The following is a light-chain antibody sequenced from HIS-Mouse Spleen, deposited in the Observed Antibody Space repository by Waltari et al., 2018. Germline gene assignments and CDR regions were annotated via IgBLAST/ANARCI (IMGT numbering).Light chain of an antibody. CDR3: AAWDDSLNGPV. Sequence: QSVLTQPPSASGTPGQRVTIPCSGSSPNIRSNTVNWYQQLPGTAPKLLIYSHNPRPSGVPDRFSGSKSGTSASLAISGLQSEDEADYYCAAWDDSLNGPVFGGGTKLTVL. V-gene: IGLV1-44*01. CDR1: SPNIRSNT. J-gene: IGLJ3*02. CDR2: SHN.